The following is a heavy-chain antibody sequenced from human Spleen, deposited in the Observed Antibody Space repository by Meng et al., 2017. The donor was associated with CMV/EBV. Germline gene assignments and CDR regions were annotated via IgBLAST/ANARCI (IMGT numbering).Heavy chain of an antibody. CDR1: GFSFSSHG. J-gene: IGHJ6*02. D-gene: IGHD6-13*01. CDR2: IHYDGSKK. CDR3: ARVAAAGRGMDV. Sequence: GESLKISCATSGFSFSSHGMHWVRQAPGKGLEWVAFIHYDGSKKYYADSVKGRFTISRDNSRNTMYLQMNSLSAEDTAVYYCARVAAAGRGMDVWGQGTTVTVSS. V-gene: IGHV3-30*02.